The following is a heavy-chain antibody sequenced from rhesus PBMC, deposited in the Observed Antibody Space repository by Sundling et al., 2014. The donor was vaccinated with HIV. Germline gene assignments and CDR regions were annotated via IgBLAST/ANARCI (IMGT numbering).Heavy chain of an antibody. CDR2: ISGNGGST. CDR1: GGSISSNY. D-gene: IGHD5-12*01. CDR3: ARDRFGKQLQDYFDS. J-gene: IGHJ4*01. Sequence: QVQLQESGPGLVKPSETLSLTCAVSGGSISSNYWSWIRQPPGKGLEWIGRISGNGGSTDYNPSLKSRVTISKDTSKNEFSLKLNSVTAADTAVYYCARDRFGKQLQDYFDSWGQGVLVTVSS. V-gene: IGHV4-173*01.